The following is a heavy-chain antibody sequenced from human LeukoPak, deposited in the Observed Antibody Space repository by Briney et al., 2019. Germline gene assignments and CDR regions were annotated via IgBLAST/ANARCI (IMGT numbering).Heavy chain of an antibody. V-gene: IGHV3-11*06. CDR1: GFTFSDYY. J-gene: IGHJ4*02. CDR2: MSGSSSYT. Sequence: GGSLRLSCAASGFTFSDYYMSWIRQAPGKGLEWVSYMSGSSSYTNNADSVKGRFTISRDNAKNSLYLQMNSLRAEDTAVYYCVRVNGDFYFDYWGQGTLVTVSS. D-gene: IGHD4-17*01. CDR3: VRVNGDFYFDY.